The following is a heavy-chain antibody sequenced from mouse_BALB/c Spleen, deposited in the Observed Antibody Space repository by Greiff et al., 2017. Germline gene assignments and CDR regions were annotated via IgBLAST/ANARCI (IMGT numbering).Heavy chain of an antibody. CDR2: IRLKSNNYAT. J-gene: IGHJ3*01. CDR1: GFTFSNYW. D-gene: IGHD2-14*01. Sequence: EVKLEESGGGLVQPGGSMKLSCVASGFTFSNYWMNWVRQSPEKGLEWVAEIRLKSNNYATHYAESVKGRFTISRDDSKSSVYLQMNNLRAEDTGIYYCTRGIGTTGWFAYWGQGTLVTVSA. CDR3: TRGIGTTGWFAY. V-gene: IGHV6-6*02.